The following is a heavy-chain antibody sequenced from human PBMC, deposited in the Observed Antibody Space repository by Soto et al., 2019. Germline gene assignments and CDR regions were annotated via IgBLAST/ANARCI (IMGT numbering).Heavy chain of an antibody. V-gene: IGHV3-23*01. CDR1: GFTFTTSS. Sequence: EVQVLESGGDLVQPGGSLRLTCAVSGFTFTTSSINWVRQAPGKGLEWVSSISGNGYTTYYADSVTGRFTISTDNSKSTVFLQMNSLRVEDTALYYCAKGVEHSTADAFETWAQGTMVTVSS. CDR2: ISGNGYTT. CDR3: AKGVEHSTADAFET. J-gene: IGHJ3*02. D-gene: IGHD5-18*01.